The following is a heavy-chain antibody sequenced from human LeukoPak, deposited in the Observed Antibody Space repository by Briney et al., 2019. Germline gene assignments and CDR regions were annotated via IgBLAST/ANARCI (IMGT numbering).Heavy chain of an antibody. Sequence: SETLSLTCTVSGGSISRSSYYWGWIRQPPGKGLEWIGSSYYSGGSYYNPSLKSRVTISVDTSKTQFSLRLSSVTAADTAVYYCARQDERVVVVPAAKQPWFDPWGQGTLVTVSS. CDR1: GGSISRSSYY. D-gene: IGHD2-2*01. CDR3: ARQDERVVVVPAAKQPWFDP. J-gene: IGHJ5*02. CDR2: SYYSGGS. V-gene: IGHV4-39*01.